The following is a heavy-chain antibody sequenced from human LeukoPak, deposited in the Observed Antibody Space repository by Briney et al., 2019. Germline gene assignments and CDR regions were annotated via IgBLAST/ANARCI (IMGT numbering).Heavy chain of an antibody. CDR3: ASCMVRGVISY. CDR1: GFAFSSYA. V-gene: IGHV3-23*01. Sequence: GGSLRLSCAASGFAFSSYAMSWVRQAPGKGLEWVSAISGSGGSTYYADSVKGRFTIPRDNPKNTLYLQMNSLRAEDTAVYYCASCMVRGVISYWGQGTLVTVSS. D-gene: IGHD3-10*01. CDR2: ISGSGGST. J-gene: IGHJ4*02.